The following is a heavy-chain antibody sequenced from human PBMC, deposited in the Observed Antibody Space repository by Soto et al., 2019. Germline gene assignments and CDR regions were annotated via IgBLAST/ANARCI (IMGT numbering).Heavy chain of an antibody. J-gene: IGHJ4*02. D-gene: IGHD1-1*01. CDR1: GFNLSNYW. Sequence: EVQLVESGGGWVQPGGSLSLSCGASGFNLSNYWMIWVRQAPGKGLDWVANIKQDGSEKYYADSVKGRFTISRDNAKNSLYLQMNSLRAEDTALYYCARGRPDYWGQGTLVTVAS. CDR3: ARGRPDY. V-gene: IGHV3-7*01. CDR2: IKQDGSEK.